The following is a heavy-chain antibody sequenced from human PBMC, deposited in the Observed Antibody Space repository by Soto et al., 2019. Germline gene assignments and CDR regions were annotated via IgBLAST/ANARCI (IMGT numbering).Heavy chain of an antibody. CDR2: IYHSVSA. V-gene: IGHV4-38-2*01. D-gene: IGHD3-10*01. CDR3: ARRISSGRSLWGFHP. Sequence: ETMSHTCAVSDFSVISGYHWGRIWPTTGRGLEWIGPIYHSVSASYNPSLRSRVTISIDTSQNQFSLNLDSVTAADPDVYYFARRISSGRSLWGFHPWGQGTLVTVSS. J-gene: IGHJ5*02. CDR1: DFSVISGYH.